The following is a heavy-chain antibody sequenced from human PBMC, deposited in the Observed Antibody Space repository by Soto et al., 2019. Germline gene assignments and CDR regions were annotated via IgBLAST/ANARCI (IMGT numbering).Heavy chain of an antibody. CDR2: ISGSGGST. Sequence: GGSLRLSCAASGFTFSSYAMSWVRQAPGKGLEWVSAISGSGGSTYYADSVKGRFTISRDNSKNTLYLQMNSLRAEDTAVYYCAKELFLRATVSQNFNYWGQGTLVTVSS. D-gene: IGHD4-17*01. CDR1: GFTFSSYA. V-gene: IGHV3-23*01. J-gene: IGHJ4*02. CDR3: AKELFLRATVSQNFNY.